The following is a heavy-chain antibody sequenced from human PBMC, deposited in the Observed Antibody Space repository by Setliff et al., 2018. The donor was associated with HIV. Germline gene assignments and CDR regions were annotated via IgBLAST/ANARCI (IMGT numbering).Heavy chain of an antibody. CDR3: AREDYYYYGMDV. CDR2: IYTSGST. V-gene: IGHV4-61*02. J-gene: IGHJ6*02. CDR1: GGSISSGSYY. Sequence: NPSETLSLTCTVSGGSISSGSYYWNWIRQPAGKGLEWIGRIYTSGSTNYNPSLKXXVTISVDTSKNQFSLKLSSVTAADTAVYYCAREDYYYYGMDVWGQGTTVTVSS.